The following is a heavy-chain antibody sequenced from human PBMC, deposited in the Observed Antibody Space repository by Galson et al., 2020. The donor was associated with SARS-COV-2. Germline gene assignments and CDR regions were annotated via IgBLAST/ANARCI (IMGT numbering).Heavy chain of an antibody. CDR1: GYTFTGYY. V-gene: IGHV1-2*02. Sequence: ASVKVSCKASGYTFTGYYMHWVRQAPGQGLEWMGWINPNSGGTNYAQKFQGRVTMTRDTSISTAYMELSRLRSDDTAVYYCASELILSNYYDSSGYYQPPFDYWGQETLVTVSS. D-gene: IGHD3-22*01. CDR2: INPNSGGT. CDR3: ASELILSNYYDSSGYYQPPFDY. J-gene: IGHJ4*02.